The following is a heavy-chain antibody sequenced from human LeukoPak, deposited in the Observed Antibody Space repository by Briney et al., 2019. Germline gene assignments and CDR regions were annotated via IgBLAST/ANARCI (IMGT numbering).Heavy chain of an antibody. Sequence: GGSLRLSCAASGFTFSSYEMNWVRQAPGKGLEWVSYISSSGSTIYYADSVKGRFTIYRDNAKNSLYLQMNSLRAEDTAVYYCARGPGGDYTHAFDIWGQGTMVTVSS. D-gene: IGHD2-21*02. V-gene: IGHV3-48*03. CDR2: ISSSGSTI. J-gene: IGHJ3*02. CDR3: ARGPGGDYTHAFDI. CDR1: GFTFSSYE.